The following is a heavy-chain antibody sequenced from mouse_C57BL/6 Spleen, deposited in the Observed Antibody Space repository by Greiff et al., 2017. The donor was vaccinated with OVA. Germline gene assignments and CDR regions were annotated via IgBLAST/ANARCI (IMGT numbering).Heavy chain of an antibody. Sequence: VQRVESGAELVRPGASVTLSCKASGYTFTDYEMHWVKQTPVHGLEWIGAIDPETGGTAYNQKFKGKAILTADKSSSTAYMELRSLTSEDSAVYYCTPYDYDGYFDVWGTGTTVTVSS. CDR2: IDPETGGT. J-gene: IGHJ1*03. D-gene: IGHD2-4*01. CDR1: GYTFTDYE. CDR3: TPYDYDGYFDV. V-gene: IGHV1-15*01.